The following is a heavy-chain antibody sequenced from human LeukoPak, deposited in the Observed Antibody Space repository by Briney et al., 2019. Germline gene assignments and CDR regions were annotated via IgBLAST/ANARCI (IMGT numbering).Heavy chain of an antibody. D-gene: IGHD3-10*01. CDR1: GFTLSSNY. CDR2: IYSGGST. CDR3: AGEKDYYYYPRSPPYYFDY. Sequence: GGSLRLSCAASGFTLSSNYMSWVRQAPGKGLEWVSVIYSGGSTYYTDPVKGRFTISSDNYKNTLYLQMNGLRAEDTAVYYCAGEKDYYYYPRSPPYYFDYWGQGTLVTVSS. V-gene: IGHV3-53*01. J-gene: IGHJ4*02.